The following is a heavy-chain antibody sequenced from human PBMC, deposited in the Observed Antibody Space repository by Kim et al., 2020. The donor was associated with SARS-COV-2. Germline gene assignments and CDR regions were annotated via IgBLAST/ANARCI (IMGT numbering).Heavy chain of an antibody. CDR3: ARDPGYCSGGSCFYGGDYYYYGMDV. CDR1: GGTFSSYA. CDR2: IIPIFGTA. V-gene: IGHV1-69*13. D-gene: IGHD2-15*01. Sequence: SVKVSCKASGGTFSSYAISWVRQAPGQGLEWMGGIIPIFGTANYAQKFQGRVTITADESTSTAYMELSSLRSEDTAVYYCARDPGYCSGGSCFYGGDYYYYGMDVWGQGTTVTVSS. J-gene: IGHJ6*02.